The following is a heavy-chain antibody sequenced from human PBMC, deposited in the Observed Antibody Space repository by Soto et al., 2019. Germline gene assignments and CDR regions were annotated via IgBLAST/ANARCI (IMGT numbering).Heavy chain of an antibody. Sequence: EVQLVESGGGLVQPGGSLRLSCAASGFTFSTYWMHWVRQAPGKGLVWVSRINEDGSTINYADSVKGRFTISRDNAKNRLYGEVNGGGAEDRAVYYCTRDIGGRGGYWGQGTLVTVSS. J-gene: IGHJ4*02. CDR1: GFTFSTYW. V-gene: IGHV3-74*01. CDR3: TRDIGGRGGY. CDR2: INEDGSTI. D-gene: IGHD3-16*01.